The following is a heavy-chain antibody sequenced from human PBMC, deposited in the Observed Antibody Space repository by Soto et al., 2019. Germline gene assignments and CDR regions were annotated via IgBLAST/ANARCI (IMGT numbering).Heavy chain of an antibody. CDR2: ISGSGGST. J-gene: IGHJ4*02. D-gene: IGHD6-19*01. V-gene: IGHV3-23*01. CDR1: GFTFSSYA. Sequence: EVQLLESGGGLVQPGGSLRLSCTASGFTFSSYAMNWVRQAPGKGLEWVSVISGSGGSTYYADSVKGRFTISRDNSKNKLYLQMNSLRDEDTAVYDCASRTSGWYFDYWGQGTLVTVSS. CDR3: ASRTSGWYFDY.